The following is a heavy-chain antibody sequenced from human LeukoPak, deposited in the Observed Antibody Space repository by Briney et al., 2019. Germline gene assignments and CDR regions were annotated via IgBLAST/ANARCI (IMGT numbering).Heavy chain of an antibody. CDR2: ISWDGGST. CDR3: ARATGLKTEEYFQH. Sequence: GGSLRLSCAASGFTFDDYTMHWVRQAPGKGLEWVSLISWDGGSTYYADSVKGRFTISRDNAKNSLYLQMNSQRAEDTAVYYCARATGLKTEEYFQHWGQGTLVTVSP. J-gene: IGHJ1*01. CDR1: GFTFDDYT. D-gene: IGHD1-1*01. V-gene: IGHV3-43*01.